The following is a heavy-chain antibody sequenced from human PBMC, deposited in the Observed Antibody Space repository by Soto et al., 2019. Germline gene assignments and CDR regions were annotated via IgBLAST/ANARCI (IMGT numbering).Heavy chain of an antibody. CDR2: IIPILGIA. CDR3: ASDIRDYSDY. V-gene: IGHV1-69*02. CDR1: GGTFSSYT. J-gene: IGHJ4*02. Sequence: QVQLVQSGAEVKKPGSSVKVSCKASGGTFSSYTISWVRQAPGQGLEWMGRIIPILGIANYAQKFQGRVTIXXDKSTSTAYMELSSLRSEDTAVYYCASDIRDYSDYWGQGTLVTVSS.